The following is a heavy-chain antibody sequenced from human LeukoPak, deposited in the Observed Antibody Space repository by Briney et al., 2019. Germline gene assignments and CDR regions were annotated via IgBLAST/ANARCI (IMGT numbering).Heavy chain of an antibody. V-gene: IGHV3-23*01. CDR3: ATKWIQLWSRVFDY. Sequence: GGSLRLSCAASGFTFSNYAMSWVRQAPGKGLEWVSAISGSGGSTYYADSVKGRFTVSRDNSKNTLYLQMNSLRAEDTAVYYCATKWIQLWSRVFDYWGQGTLVTVSS. CDR2: ISGSGGST. CDR1: GFTFSNYA. J-gene: IGHJ4*02. D-gene: IGHD5-18*01.